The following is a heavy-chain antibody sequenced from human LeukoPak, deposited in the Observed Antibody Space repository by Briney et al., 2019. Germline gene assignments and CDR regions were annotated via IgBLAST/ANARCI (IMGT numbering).Heavy chain of an antibody. CDR2: LNSGGTT. Sequence: GGSLRLSCAASGFNVSNNYMNWVRQAPGKGLEWVSLLNSGGTTYYADSVKGRFTISRDNSENTLYLQINSLRPEDTAMYYCATPRKDSWTGYLEDYWGLGTLLTVSS. D-gene: IGHD3/OR15-3a*01. V-gene: IGHV3-66*02. CDR3: ATPRKDSWTGYLEDY. J-gene: IGHJ4*02. CDR1: GFNVSNNY.